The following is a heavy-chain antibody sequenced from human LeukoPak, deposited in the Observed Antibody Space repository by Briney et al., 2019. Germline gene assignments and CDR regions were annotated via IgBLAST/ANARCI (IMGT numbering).Heavy chain of an antibody. CDR3: ARQSDSSGYYYLGAFDF. CDR2: IYTTGNT. J-gene: IGHJ3*01. V-gene: IGHV4-4*07. CDR1: GGSISGYY. Sequence: KPSETLSPTCTVSGGSISGYYWSWIRQPAGKGLEWIGRIYTTGNTNYNPSLKSRLTMSVDTSKNQFSLKLSSVTAADTAVYYCARQSDSSGYYYLGAFDFWGQGTMVTVSS. D-gene: IGHD3-22*01.